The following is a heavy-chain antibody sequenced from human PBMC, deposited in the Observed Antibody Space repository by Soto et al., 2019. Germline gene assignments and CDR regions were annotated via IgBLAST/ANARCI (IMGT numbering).Heavy chain of an antibody. D-gene: IGHD2-15*01. CDR3: AHSRRRASCGGGNCYPFDS. Sequence: QITLKESGPSLVKPTQTLTLTCSCSGFSISADGVGVGWIRQPPGKALEWLAILYWDDDKRYSPSLNSRLTHPQDTPRNQLVLTRTNVDPVDTSTYFCAHSRRRASCGGGNCYPFDSWGQGTLVTVSS. CDR2: LYWDDDK. J-gene: IGHJ4*02. V-gene: IGHV2-5*02. CDR1: GFSISADGVG.